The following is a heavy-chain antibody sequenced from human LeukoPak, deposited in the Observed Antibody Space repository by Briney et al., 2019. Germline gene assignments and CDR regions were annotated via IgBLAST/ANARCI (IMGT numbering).Heavy chain of an antibody. Sequence: ASVKVSCKASGYTFTGYYMHWVRQAPGQGLEWMGWINPNSGGTNYAQKFQGRVTMTRDTSISTAYMELSSLRSEDTAVYYCAGSTSYYYYYMDVWGKGTTVTVSS. CDR1: GYTFTGYY. J-gene: IGHJ6*03. V-gene: IGHV1-2*02. CDR2: INPNSGGT. CDR3: AGSTSYYYYYMDV. D-gene: IGHD2-2*01.